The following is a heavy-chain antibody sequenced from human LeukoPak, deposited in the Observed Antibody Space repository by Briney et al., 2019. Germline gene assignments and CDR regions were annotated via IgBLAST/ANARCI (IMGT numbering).Heavy chain of an antibody. J-gene: IGHJ4*02. D-gene: IGHD3-3*01. CDR2: ISSSGSNI. V-gene: IGHV3-11*01. Sequence: GGSLRLSCAASGFTFSDYYMSWLRQAPGKGLEWVSYISSSGSNIYYSDSVKGRFTISKDNAKNSLYLQMNSLRAEDTAVYYCARDRLRIFGVVTYMFDYWGQGTLVTVSS. CDR3: ARDRLRIFGVVTYMFDY. CDR1: GFTFSDYY.